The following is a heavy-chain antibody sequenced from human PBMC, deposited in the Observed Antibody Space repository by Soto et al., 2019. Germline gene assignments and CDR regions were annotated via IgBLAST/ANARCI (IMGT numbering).Heavy chain of an antibody. CDR3: ARSGVTGIVIPSHWFDP. J-gene: IGHJ5*02. CDR2: ISSSGST. V-gene: IGHV4-31*03. Sequence: SETLSLTYTVSGDSIGGVGYWSWIRQFPGRGLEWIGCISSSGSTYYNPALNNRISLSLDTSQNQFSLKLLSVTAADTAIYYCARSGVTGIVIPSHWFDPWGQGTLVNVS. CDR1: GDSIGGVGY. D-gene: IGHD2-21*02.